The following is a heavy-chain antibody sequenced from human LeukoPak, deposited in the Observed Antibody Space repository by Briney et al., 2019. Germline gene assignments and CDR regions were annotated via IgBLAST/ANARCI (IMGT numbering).Heavy chain of an antibody. V-gene: IGHV3-74*01. CDR2: ISSDGSST. CDR1: GFTFSTYW. Sequence: GGSLRLPCAASGFTFSTYWMHWVRQAPGKGLVWLSRISSDGSSTNYADSVKGRFNISRDNAKNTLYLQMNSLRAEDTAVYYCARDYGEGGYYFDYWGQGTLVTVSS. J-gene: IGHJ4*02. D-gene: IGHD4-17*01. CDR3: ARDYGEGGYYFDY.